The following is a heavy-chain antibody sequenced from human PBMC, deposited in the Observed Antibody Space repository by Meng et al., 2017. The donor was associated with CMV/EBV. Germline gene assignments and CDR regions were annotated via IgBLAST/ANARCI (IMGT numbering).Heavy chain of an antibody. CDR3: ARDRNNWTLFRYYYYGMDV. V-gene: IGHV3-30-3*01. CDR1: GFTFSSYA. D-gene: IGHD1-1*01. Sequence: GESLKISCAASGFTFSSYAMHWVRQAPGTGLEWVAVISYDGSNKYYADSVKGRFTISRDNSKNTLYLQMNSLRAEDTAVYYCARDRNNWTLFRYYYYGMDVWGQGTTVTVSS. CDR2: ISYDGSNK. J-gene: IGHJ6*02.